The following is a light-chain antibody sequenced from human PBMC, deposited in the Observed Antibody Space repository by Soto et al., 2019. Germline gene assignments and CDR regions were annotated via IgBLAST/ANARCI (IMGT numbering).Light chain of an antibody. V-gene: IGLV1-51*01. CDR1: SSNIGGNS. CDR3: GSWDSSLSAYV. CDR2: DDD. Sequence: QSVLTQPPSVSAAPGQKVTISCSGSSSNIGGNSVSWYQQLPGTAPKLLIYDDDKRPSGIPDRFSGSKSGTSATLGITGFRTGDEADYYCGSWDSSLSAYVFGTGTKAHRP. J-gene: IGLJ1*01.